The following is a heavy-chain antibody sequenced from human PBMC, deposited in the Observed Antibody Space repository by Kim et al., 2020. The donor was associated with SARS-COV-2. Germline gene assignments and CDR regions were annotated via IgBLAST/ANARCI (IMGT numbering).Heavy chain of an antibody. Sequence: ASVKVSCKASGYTFTSYGISWVRQAPGQGLEWMGWISAYNGNTNYAQKLQGRVTMTTDTSTITAYMELRSLRSDDTAGYYWARMGGYCSGGSCDSGWYYYYGMDVWGQGTTVTVSS. CDR1: GYTFTSYG. CDR3: ARMGGYCSGGSCDSGWYYYYGMDV. D-gene: IGHD2-15*01. J-gene: IGHJ6*02. V-gene: IGHV1-18*01. CDR2: ISAYNGNT.